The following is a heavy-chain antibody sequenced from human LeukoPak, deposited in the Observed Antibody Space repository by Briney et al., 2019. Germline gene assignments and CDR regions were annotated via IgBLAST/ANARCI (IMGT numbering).Heavy chain of an antibody. D-gene: IGHD3-10*01. CDR2: IHYGGRT. CDR1: SGSISSSSYY. Sequence: SETLSLTCTVSSGSISSSSYYWGWIRQPPGKGLEWIGNIHYGGRTNYNPSLKSRVTISVDTSKNQFSLRLRSVTAADTAVYYCARLLPSYGSGSYYNPKYYFDYWGQGTLVTVSS. V-gene: IGHV4-39*07. CDR3: ARLLPSYGSGSYYNPKYYFDY. J-gene: IGHJ4*02.